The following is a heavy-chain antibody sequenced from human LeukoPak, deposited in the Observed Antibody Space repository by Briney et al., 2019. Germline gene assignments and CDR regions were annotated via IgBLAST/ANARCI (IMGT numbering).Heavy chain of an antibody. CDR2: IYNTGDT. V-gene: IGHV4-59*08. CDR3: ARHPFSTPFDY. CDR1: GGSISSYY. D-gene: IGHD2-15*01. J-gene: IGHJ4*02. Sequence: SETLSLTCTVSGGSISSYYWSWIRQPPGKGLEWIGYIYNTGDTNHNPSLKSRVTISIDTSKNQFSLNLNSVTAADTAVYYCARHPFSTPFDYWGQGILVTVSS.